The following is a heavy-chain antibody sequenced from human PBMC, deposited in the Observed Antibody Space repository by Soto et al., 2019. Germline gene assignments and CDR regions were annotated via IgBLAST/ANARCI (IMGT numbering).Heavy chain of an antibody. J-gene: IGHJ6*02. D-gene: IGHD4-4*01. CDR1: GGSISSSSYY. Sequence: QLQLQESGPGLVKPSETLSLTCTVSGGSISSSSYYWGWIRQPPGKGLEWIGSIYYSGSTYYNPSLKSRVTISVDTSKNQFSLKLSSVTAADTAVYYCARQSKVHYGMDVWGQGTTVTVSS. CDR3: ARQSKVHYGMDV. CDR2: IYYSGST. V-gene: IGHV4-39*01.